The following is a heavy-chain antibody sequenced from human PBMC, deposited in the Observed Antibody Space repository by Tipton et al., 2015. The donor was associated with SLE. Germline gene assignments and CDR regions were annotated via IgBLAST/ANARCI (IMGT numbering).Heavy chain of an antibody. J-gene: IGHJ6*02. CDR3: AKVRVLVFYYYYGMDV. CDR1: GFTFSTYW. V-gene: IGHV3-74*03. Sequence: SLRLSCEASGFTFSTYWMHWVRQGPGKGLVWVSRIYSDGSSTKYADSVKGRFTISRDNSKNTLYLQMNSLRAEDTAVYYCAKVRVLVFYYYYGMDVWGQGTTVTVSS. D-gene: IGHD2-8*02. CDR2: IYSDGSST.